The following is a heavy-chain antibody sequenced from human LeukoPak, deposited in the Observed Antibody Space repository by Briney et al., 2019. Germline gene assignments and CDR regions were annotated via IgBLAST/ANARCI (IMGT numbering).Heavy chain of an antibody. D-gene: IGHD4-23*01. CDR3: ARDPARSYGGKWAFDI. J-gene: IGHJ3*02. V-gene: IGHV4-39*07. CDR1: GGSISSYY. CDR2: IFYSGST. Sequence: SETLSLTCTVSGGSISSYYWGWIRQPPGKGLEWIGNIFYSGSTYYNPSLKSRVTISVDTSKNQFSLRLSSVTAADTAAYYCARDPARSYGGKWAFDIWGQGTTVTVSS.